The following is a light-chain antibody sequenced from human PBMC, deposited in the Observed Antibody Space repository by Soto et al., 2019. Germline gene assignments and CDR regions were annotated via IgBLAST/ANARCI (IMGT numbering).Light chain of an antibody. J-gene: IGKJ2*01. CDR1: QSVSSY. CDR3: QQRSNWPRT. CDR2: DAS. Sequence: EIVLTQSPATLSLSPGERATLSCRASQSVSSYLAWYQQKPGQAPSLLIYDASNRATGIPARFSGSGSGTDFTLTISSLEPEDFAVYYCQQRSNWPRTFDQGNKLEIK. V-gene: IGKV3-11*01.